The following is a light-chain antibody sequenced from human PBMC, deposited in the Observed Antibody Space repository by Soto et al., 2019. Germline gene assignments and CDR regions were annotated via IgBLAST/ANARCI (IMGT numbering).Light chain of an antibody. V-gene: IGKV3-20*01. CDR3: QQYGKPPRT. CDR1: QSVSSY. CDR2: GAS. Sequence: EIVLTQSPGTLSLSPGERATLSCRASQSVSSYLAWYQQKPGQAPRLLIYGASSKATGIPDRFSGSGSGTDFTPTISRLEAEDFTVNYCQQYGKPPRTFGQGTKVEIQ. J-gene: IGKJ1*01.